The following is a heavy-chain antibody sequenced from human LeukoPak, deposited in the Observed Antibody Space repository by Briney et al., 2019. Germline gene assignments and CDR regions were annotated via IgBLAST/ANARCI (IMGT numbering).Heavy chain of an antibody. CDR1: GGSFSGYY. D-gene: IGHD3-3*01. J-gene: IGHJ4*02. V-gene: IGHV4-34*01. CDR2: INHSGST. Sequence: SETLSLTCAVYGGSFSGYYWSWIRQPPGKGLECLGEINHSGSTNYNPSLRSRVTLSVDTCKNQFSLKLSSVTAADTAVYYCAREVYDFWSGYRDYWGQGTLVTVSS. CDR3: AREVYDFWSGYRDY.